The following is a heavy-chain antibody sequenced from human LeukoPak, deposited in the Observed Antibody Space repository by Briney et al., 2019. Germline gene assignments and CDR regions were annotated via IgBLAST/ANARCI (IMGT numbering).Heavy chain of an antibody. D-gene: IGHD3-22*01. Sequence: SGGSLRLSCAVSGFTFPDYAMNWVRQAPGKGLEWVASTKGNGGSTNYTDSVKDRFTISRDNSKNTVYLQMHSLRADDTAVYYCAKGSYYYDTSGYFDSWGHGALVTVSS. CDR1: GFTFPDYA. J-gene: IGHJ4*01. CDR2: TKGNGGST. V-gene: IGHV3-23*01. CDR3: AKGSYYYDTSGYFDS.